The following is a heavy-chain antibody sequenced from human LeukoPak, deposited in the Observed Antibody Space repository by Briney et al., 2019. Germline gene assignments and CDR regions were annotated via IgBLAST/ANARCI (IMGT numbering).Heavy chain of an antibody. V-gene: IGHV1-18*01. D-gene: IGHD6-19*01. J-gene: IGHJ1*01. CDR1: GYTFTSCG. CDR2: ISAYNGNT. Sequence: ASVKVSCKASGYTFTSCGISWVRQAPGQGLEWMGWISAYNGNTNYAQKLQGRVTMTTDTSTSTAYMELRSLRSDDTAVYYCAKDAAVAGTHFQHWGQGTLVTVSS. CDR3: AKDAAVAGTHFQH.